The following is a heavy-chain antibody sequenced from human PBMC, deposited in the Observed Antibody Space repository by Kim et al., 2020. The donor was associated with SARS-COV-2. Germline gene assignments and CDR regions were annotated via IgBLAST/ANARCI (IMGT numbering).Heavy chain of an antibody. Sequence: GGSLRLSCAASGFTFSSYEMNWVRQAPGKGLEWASFISSSGSTIYYADPVKGRFTIYRDNAKNSLYLQMNSLRAEDTAVYYCAREDSSGWSRVDYWGQGTLVTGSS. CDR3: AREDSSGWSRVDY. CDR1: GFTFSSYE. CDR2: ISSSGSTI. J-gene: IGHJ4*02. V-gene: IGHV3-48*03. D-gene: IGHD6-19*01.